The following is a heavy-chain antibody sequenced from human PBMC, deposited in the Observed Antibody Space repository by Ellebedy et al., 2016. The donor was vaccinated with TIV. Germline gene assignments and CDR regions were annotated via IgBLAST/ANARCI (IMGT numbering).Heavy chain of an antibody. CDR2: IWYDGSNT. Sequence: PGGSLRLPCAASGFTFSSYGMHWVRQAPGKGLEWVAVIWYDGSNTYYADSVKGRFTISRDNSKNTLYLQMNSLRAEDTAVYYCARGYSSGWWVDYWGQGTLVTVSS. CDR1: GFTFSSYG. CDR3: ARGYSSGWWVDY. V-gene: IGHV3-33*08. J-gene: IGHJ4*02. D-gene: IGHD6-19*01.